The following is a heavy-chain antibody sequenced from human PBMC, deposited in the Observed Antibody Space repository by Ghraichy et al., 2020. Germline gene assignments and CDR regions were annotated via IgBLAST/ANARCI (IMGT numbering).Heavy chain of an antibody. V-gene: IGHV1-69*13. Sequence: SVKVSCKASGGTFSSYAISWVRQAPGQGLEWMGGIIPIFGTANYAQKFQGRVTITADESTSTAYMELSSLRSEDTAVYYCARGSSSRIAAPYYYYYYGMDVWGQGTTVTVSS. CDR3: ARGSSSRIAAPYYYYYYGMDV. J-gene: IGHJ6*02. D-gene: IGHD6-6*01. CDR1: GGTFSSYA. CDR2: IIPIFGTA.